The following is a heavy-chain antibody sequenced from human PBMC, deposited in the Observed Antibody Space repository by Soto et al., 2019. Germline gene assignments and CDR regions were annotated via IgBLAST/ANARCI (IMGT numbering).Heavy chain of an antibody. D-gene: IGHD3-10*01. V-gene: IGHV3-23*01. CDR3: AKDLRPGLVVPTKSGFDP. Sequence: GGSLRLSCDTSGFPFNTYAMTWFRQLPGMGLEWVSTTSIGGNTDFAESVRGRFSVSRDNSKNTLYLQMTNLRAEDAAIYFCAKDLRPGLVVPTKSGFDPWGQGTRVTVSS. CDR1: GFPFNTYA. J-gene: IGHJ5*02. CDR2: TSIGGNT.